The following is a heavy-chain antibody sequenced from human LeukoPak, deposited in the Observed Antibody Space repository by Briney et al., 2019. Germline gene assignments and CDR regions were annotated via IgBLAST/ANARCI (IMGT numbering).Heavy chain of an antibody. D-gene: IGHD6-13*01. CDR2: IWYDGSNK. CDR1: GFTFSSYG. V-gene: IGHV3-33*01. CDR3: ARDQRESSSWYVVMGY. J-gene: IGHJ4*02. Sequence: RSLRLSCAASGFTFSSYGMHWVRQAPGKGLEGVAVIWYDGSNKYYADSVKGGFTISRDNSKNTLYLQMNSLRAEDTAVYYCARDQRESSSWYVVMGYWGQGTLVTVSS.